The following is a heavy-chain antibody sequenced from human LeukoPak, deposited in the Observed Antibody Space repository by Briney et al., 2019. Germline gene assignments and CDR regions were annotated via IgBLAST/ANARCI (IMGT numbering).Heavy chain of an antibody. J-gene: IGHJ4*02. Sequence: ASVKVTCRVSGYTSTDYFIHWVRQAPGHGLEWMGWTSPKSGDTSYTYKFQGTVTMTRDTSISTVYMELDRLTFDDTAVYYCARDQGSGLYNYWGQGTLVTVSS. D-gene: IGHD3-22*01. CDR1: GYTSTDYF. V-gene: IGHV1-2*02. CDR2: TSPKSGDT. CDR3: ARDQGSGLYNY.